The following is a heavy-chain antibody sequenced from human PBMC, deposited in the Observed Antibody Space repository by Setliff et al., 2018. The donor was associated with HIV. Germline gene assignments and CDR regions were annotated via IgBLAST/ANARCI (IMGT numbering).Heavy chain of an antibody. CDR1: GFTFSTSE. CDR3: ARDGTKVGPSSFDF. CDR2: ISDGGDTI. V-gene: IGHV3-48*03. J-gene: IGHJ4*02. D-gene: IGHD6-19*01. Sequence: GGSLRLSCVASGFTFSTSEMNWVRQVPGKGLEWISYISDGGDTIYYADSVKGRFTISRDNAESSLYLQMNSLRVEDTAVYYCARDGTKVGPSSFDFWGQGSLVTVSS.